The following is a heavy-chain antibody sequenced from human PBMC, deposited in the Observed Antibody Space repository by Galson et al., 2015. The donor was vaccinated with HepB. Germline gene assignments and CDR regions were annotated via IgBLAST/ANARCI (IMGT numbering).Heavy chain of an antibody. D-gene: IGHD1-26*01. CDR3: ARDGYSGSPIAFDI. CDR1: GGTFSTYG. CDR2: IIPIFGTA. Sequence: SVKVSCKASGGTFSTYGISWVRQAPGQGLEWMGGIIPIFGTAKYAQKFQGGVTITADVSTKTAYMELSSLRSEDTAVYYCARDGYSGSPIAFDIWGQGTMVTVSS. V-gene: IGHV1-69*13. J-gene: IGHJ3*02.